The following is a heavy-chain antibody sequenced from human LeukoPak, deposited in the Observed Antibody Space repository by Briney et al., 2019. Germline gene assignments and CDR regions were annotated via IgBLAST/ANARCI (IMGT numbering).Heavy chain of an antibody. Sequence: GGSLRLSCAASGFTFSSYSMNWVRQAPGKGLEWVSSISSSSSYIYYADSVKGRFTISRDNAKNSLYLQMNSLRDEDTAVYYCARNRAIDGYNYPPAEYFQHWGQGTLVTVSS. D-gene: IGHD5-12*01. J-gene: IGHJ1*01. CDR3: ARNRAIDGYNYPPAEYFQH. CDR2: ISSSSSYI. V-gene: IGHV3-21*01. CDR1: GFTFSSYS.